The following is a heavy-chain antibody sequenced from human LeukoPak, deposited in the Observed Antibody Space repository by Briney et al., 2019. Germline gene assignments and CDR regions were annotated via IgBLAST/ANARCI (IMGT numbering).Heavy chain of an antibody. CDR2: TNHSGST. Sequence: TSETLSLTCAVYGGSFSGYYWSWIRQPPGKGLEWIGETNHSGSTNYNPSLKSRVTISVDTSKNQFSLKLSSVTAADTAVYYCARGFTDSGSYSTFDYWGQGTLVTVSS. J-gene: IGHJ4*02. CDR1: GGSFSGYY. D-gene: IGHD1-26*01. CDR3: ARGFTDSGSYSTFDY. V-gene: IGHV4-34*01.